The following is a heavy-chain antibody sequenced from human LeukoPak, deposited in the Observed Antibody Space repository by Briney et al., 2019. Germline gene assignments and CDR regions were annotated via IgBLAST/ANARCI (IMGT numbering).Heavy chain of an antibody. CDR1: GYSISSGYY. CDR2: IFHTGSA. Sequence: SETLSLTCNVSGYSISSGYYWGWIRQPPGKGLEYIGSIFHTGSADYNPSLKSRVTLSVDTSKNQFSLKLNSVTAADTAVYYCARGAVVAANAFDIWGQGTMVTVSS. D-gene: IGHD2-15*01. J-gene: IGHJ3*02. CDR3: ARGAVVAANAFDI. V-gene: IGHV4-38-2*02.